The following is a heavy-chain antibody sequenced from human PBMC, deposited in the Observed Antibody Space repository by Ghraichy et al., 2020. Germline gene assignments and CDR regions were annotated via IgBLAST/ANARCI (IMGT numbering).Heavy chain of an antibody. CDR2: IKSKSDGGTT. CDR1: GFTFSNAW. D-gene: IGHD5-12*01. V-gene: IGHV3-15*01. Sequence: LSLTCAASGFTFSNAWMTWVRQAPGKGLEWVGLIKSKSDGGTTEHAAPVKGRFTISRDDSKNTLYLQMNSLKTEDTAVYYCTTSVSGGYDWGQGTLVTVSS. J-gene: IGHJ4*02. CDR3: TTSVSGGYD.